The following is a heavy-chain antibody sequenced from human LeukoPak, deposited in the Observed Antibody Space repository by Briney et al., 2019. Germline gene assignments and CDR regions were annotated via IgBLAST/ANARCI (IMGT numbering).Heavy chain of an antibody. CDR2: MNPNSGNT. CDR1: GYTFTSYD. CDR3: ARSRISLNSGSYAY. Sequence: ASVTVSCKASGYTFTSYDINWVRQATGQGLEWMGWMNPNSGNTGYAQKFQGRVTMTRNTSISTAYMELSSLRSEDTAVYYCARSRISLNSGSYAYWGQGTLVTVSS. J-gene: IGHJ4*02. D-gene: IGHD1-26*01. V-gene: IGHV1-8*01.